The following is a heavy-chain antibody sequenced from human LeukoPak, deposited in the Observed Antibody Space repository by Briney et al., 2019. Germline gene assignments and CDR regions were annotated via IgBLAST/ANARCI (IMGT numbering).Heavy chain of an antibody. CDR2: IWYDGSKK. J-gene: IGHJ4*02. CDR1: GFSLTTYG. Sequence: YPGGSLRLSCAASGFSLTTYGTHWLRQAPGKGLEWVAVIWYDGSKKFYGDSVKGRFTVSRDTSENTMYLQMNTLRAEDTAVYYCARTSRIFGVVINFDYWGQGTLVTVSS. CDR3: ARTSRIFGVVINFDY. D-gene: IGHD3-3*01. V-gene: IGHV3-33*01.